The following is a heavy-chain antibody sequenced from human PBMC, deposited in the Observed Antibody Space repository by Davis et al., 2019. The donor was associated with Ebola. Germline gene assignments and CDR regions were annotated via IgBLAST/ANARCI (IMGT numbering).Heavy chain of an antibody. D-gene: IGHD3-22*01. V-gene: IGHV1-46*01. CDR2: INPSGGST. CDR3: ARGRGHHESSGGDY. CDR1: GYTFTSYD. Sequence: ASVKVSCKASGYTFTSYDINWVRQAPGQGLEWMGIINPSGGSTTYAQKFQGRVTMTRDTSTGTLYMELNSLRSEDTALYYCARGRGHHESSGGDYWGQGTLVTVSS. J-gene: IGHJ4*02.